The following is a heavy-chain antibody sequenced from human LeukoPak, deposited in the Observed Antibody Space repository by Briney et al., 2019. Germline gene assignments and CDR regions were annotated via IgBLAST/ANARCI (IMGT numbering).Heavy chain of an antibody. V-gene: IGHV3-30*02. D-gene: IGHD2-15*01. CDR2: IRYDGSNK. CDR3: ARDYCSGGSCYSDY. Sequence: GSLRLSCAASGFTFSSYGMHWVRQAPGKGLEWVAFIRYDGSNKDYADSVKGRFTISRDNSKNTLYLQMNSLRAEDTAVYYCARDYCSGGSCYSDYWGQGTLVTVSS. CDR1: GFTFSSYG. J-gene: IGHJ4*02.